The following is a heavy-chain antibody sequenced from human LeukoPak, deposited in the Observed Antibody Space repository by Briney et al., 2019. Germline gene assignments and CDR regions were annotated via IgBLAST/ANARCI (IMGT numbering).Heavy chain of an antibody. Sequence: GGSLRLSCAASGFTYSSYAMSWVRQAPGKGLEWVSGISGSGGSTHYADSVKDRFTISRDNSKNTLYLQMNSLRAEDTAVYYCAKETVVVVAATPDAFDIWGQGTMVTVSS. CDR2: ISGSGGST. CDR1: GFTYSSYA. J-gene: IGHJ3*02. V-gene: IGHV3-23*01. CDR3: AKETVVVVAATPDAFDI. D-gene: IGHD2-15*01.